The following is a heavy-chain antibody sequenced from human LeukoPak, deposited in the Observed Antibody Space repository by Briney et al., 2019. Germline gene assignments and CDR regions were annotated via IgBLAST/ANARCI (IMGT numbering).Heavy chain of an antibody. CDR2: ISGDGGST. CDR3: VVSGYGIRDYYYYYYMDV. V-gene: IGHV3-43*02. J-gene: IGHJ6*03. CDR1: GFTFDDYA. Sequence: TGGSLRLSCAASGFTFDDYAMHWVRQAPGKGLEWVSLISGDGGSTYYADSVKGRFTISRDNSKNSLYLQMNSLRTEDTALYYSVVSGYGIRDYYYYYYMDVWGKGTTVTVSS. D-gene: IGHD5-12*01.